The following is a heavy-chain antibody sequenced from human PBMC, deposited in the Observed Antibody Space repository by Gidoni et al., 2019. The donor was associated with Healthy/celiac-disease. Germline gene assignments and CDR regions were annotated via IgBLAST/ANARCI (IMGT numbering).Heavy chain of an antibody. CDR2: ISGSGGST. Sequence: EVQLLESGGGLVQPGGSLRLSCAPSGFTFSSNAMSWVRQAPGKGLEWVSSISGSGGSTYYADSVKGRFTISRDNSKNTLYLQMNTLRAEDTAVYYCAKDRGLRYCSTTSCLTFDYWGQGTLVTVSS. CDR3: AKDRGLRYCSTTSCLTFDY. D-gene: IGHD2-2*01. CDR1: GFTFSSNA. V-gene: IGHV3-23*01. J-gene: IGHJ4*02.